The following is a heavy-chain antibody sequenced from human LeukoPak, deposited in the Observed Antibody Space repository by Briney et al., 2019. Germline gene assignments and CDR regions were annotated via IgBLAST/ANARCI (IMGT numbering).Heavy chain of an antibody. J-gene: IGHJ6*02. CDR3: ASRDKGYYYGMDV. D-gene: IGHD5-24*01. Sequence: PGGSLRLSCAASGFTVSSNYMSGVRQAPGKGLEWVSLLYSSGSTYYADSVKGRFTISRDNSKNTLYPQMNSLRAEDTAVYYCASRDKGYYYGMDVWGQGTTVTVSS. V-gene: IGHV3-66*01. CDR1: GFTVSSNY. CDR2: LYSSGST.